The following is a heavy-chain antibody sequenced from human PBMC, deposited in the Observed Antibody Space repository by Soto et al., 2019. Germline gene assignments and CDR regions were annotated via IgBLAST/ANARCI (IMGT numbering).Heavy chain of an antibody. V-gene: IGHV3-48*02. CDR2: ISSSSSTI. J-gene: IGHJ6*02. CDR1: GFTFSSYS. Sequence: PGGSLRLSCAASGFTFSSYSMNWVRQAPGKGLECVSYISSSSSTIYYADSVKGRFTISRDNAKNSLYLQMNSLRDEDTAVYYCARVSYCSSTSCLNYYYYGMDVWGQGTTVTVYS. CDR3: ARVSYCSSTSCLNYYYYGMDV. D-gene: IGHD2-2*01.